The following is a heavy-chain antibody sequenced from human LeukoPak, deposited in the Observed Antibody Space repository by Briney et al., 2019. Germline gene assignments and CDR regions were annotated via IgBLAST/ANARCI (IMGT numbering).Heavy chain of an antibody. J-gene: IGHJ3*02. V-gene: IGHV1-8*03. CDR1: GYTFTSYD. Sequence: ASVKVSCKASGYTFTSYDINWVRQATGQGLEWMGWMNPNSGNTGYAQKFQGRVTITRNTSISTAYMELSSLRSEDTAVYYCARGSLDYYDSSGSRDYDAFDIWGQGTLVTVSS. D-gene: IGHD3-22*01. CDR3: ARGSLDYYDSSGSRDYDAFDI. CDR2: MNPNSGNT.